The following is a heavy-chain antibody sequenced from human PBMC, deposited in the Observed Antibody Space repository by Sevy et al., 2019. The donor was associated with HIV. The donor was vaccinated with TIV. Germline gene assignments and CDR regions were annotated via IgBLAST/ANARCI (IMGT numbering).Heavy chain of an antibody. J-gene: IGHJ6*02. CDR1: GFSFSAYS. CDR2: ISSSSNYI. Sequence: GGSLRLSCAASGFSFSAYSMNWVRQAPGKGLEWVSSISSSSNYIYYADSVKGRLTNSRDNAKNFFILQMNSLRAEDSAVYQCARDRGVGTSSYGMDVWGQGTTVTVSS. CDR3: ARDRGVGTSSYGMDV. D-gene: IGHD1-26*01. V-gene: IGHV3-21*01.